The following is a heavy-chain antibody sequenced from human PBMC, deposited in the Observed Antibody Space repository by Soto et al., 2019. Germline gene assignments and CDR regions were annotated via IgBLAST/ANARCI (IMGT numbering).Heavy chain of an antibody. V-gene: IGHV1-2*02. CDR2: GDPNSCGT. D-gene: IGHD3-10*01. CDR3: ARDTYGPIDY. Sequence: QVQLVQSGAEVKKPGASVKVSCRPSGFTFTAYYIHWVRQAPGQGLGWMGWGDPNSCGTREAQNFHGRVDMTRDTSPRQVDMELNWLRSDDTALYYSARDTYGPIDYWGQGTLVTVSS. CDR1: GFTFTAYY. J-gene: IGHJ4*02.